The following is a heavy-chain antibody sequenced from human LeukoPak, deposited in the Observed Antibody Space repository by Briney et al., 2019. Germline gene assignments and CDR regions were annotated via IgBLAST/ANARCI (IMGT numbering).Heavy chain of an antibody. CDR3: ARWHPRYSSSPSHDAFDI. D-gene: IGHD6-6*01. Sequence: PSETLSLTCTVSGGSISSSSYYWGWIRQPPGKGLEWIGSIYYSGSTYYNPSLKSRVTISVDTSKNQFSLKLSSVTAEDTALYYCARWHPRYSSSPSHDAFDIWGQGTVVTVSS. J-gene: IGHJ3*02. V-gene: IGHV4-39*07. CDR2: IYYSGST. CDR1: GGSISSSSYY.